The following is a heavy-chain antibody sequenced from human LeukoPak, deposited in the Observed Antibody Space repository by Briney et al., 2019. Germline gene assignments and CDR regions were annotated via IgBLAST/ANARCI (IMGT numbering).Heavy chain of an antibody. D-gene: IGHD6-19*01. V-gene: IGHV1-69*05. CDR3: ASGGASGSGWYYFDY. CDR1: GGTFSSYA. CDR2: IIPIFGTA. Sequence: SVKVSCKASGGTFSSYAISWVRQAPGQGLEWMGRIIPIFGTANYAQKFQGRVTITTDESTSTAYTELSSLRSEDTAVYYCASGGASGSGWYYFDYWGQGTLVTVSS. J-gene: IGHJ4*02.